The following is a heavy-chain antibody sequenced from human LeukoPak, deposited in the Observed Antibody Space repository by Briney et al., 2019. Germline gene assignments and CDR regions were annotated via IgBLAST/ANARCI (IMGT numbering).Heavy chain of an antibody. J-gene: IGHJ4*02. Sequence: PSQTLSLTCTASGGSISTSTYFWGWIRQPPGKGLKWIGTISYSGSTFYSPSLKSRVTISVDTSKNQFSLKLSSVTAADTAVYYCTRDLSSAWFYYWGQGTLVTVSS. D-gene: IGHD6-13*01. CDR1: GGSISTSTYF. CDR3: TRDLSSAWFYY. V-gene: IGHV4-39*07. CDR2: ISYSGST.